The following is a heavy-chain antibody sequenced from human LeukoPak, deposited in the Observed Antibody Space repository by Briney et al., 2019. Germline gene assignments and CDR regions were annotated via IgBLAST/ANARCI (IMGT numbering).Heavy chain of an antibody. D-gene: IGHD6-19*01. J-gene: IGHJ5*02. V-gene: IGHV4-34*01. CDR2: INHSGST. CDR1: GGSFSGYY. CDR3: ARVGWESNWFDP. Sequence: SETLSLTCAVYGGSFSGYYWSWIRQPPGKGLEWIGEINHSGSTNYNPSLKSRVTISVDTSKNQFSLKLSSVTAAGTAVYYCARVGWESNWFDPWGQGTLVTVSS.